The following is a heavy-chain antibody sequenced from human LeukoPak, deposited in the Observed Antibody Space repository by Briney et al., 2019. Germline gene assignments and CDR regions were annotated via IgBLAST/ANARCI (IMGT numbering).Heavy chain of an antibody. CDR1: GGTFSSYA. J-gene: IGHJ4*02. V-gene: IGHV1-69*05. Sequence: GASVTVSCKASGGTFSSYAISWVRQAPGQGLEWMGGIIPIFGTANYAQKFQGRVTITTDESTSTAYMELSSLRSEDTAVYYCARYEAPVLDNYYDSSGYYTALDYWGQGTLVTVSS. D-gene: IGHD3-22*01. CDR3: ARYEAPVLDNYYDSSGYYTALDY. CDR2: IIPIFGTA.